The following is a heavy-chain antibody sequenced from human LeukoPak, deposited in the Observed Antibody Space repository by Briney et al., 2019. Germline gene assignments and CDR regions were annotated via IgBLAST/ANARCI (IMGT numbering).Heavy chain of an antibody. D-gene: IGHD3-22*01. V-gene: IGHV4-59*12. J-gene: IGHJ3*02. CDR1: GGSISSYY. Sequence: SETLSLTCTVSGGSISSYYWSWIRQPPGKGLEWIGYIYYSGSTNYNPSLKSRVTISVDTSKNQFSLKLSSVTAADTAVYYCAREDYYYDSSGYLPDDAFDIWGQGTMVTVSS. CDR2: IYYSGST. CDR3: AREDYYYDSSGYLPDDAFDI.